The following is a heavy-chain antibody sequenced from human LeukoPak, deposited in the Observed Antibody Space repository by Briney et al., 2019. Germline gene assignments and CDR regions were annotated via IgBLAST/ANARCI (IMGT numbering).Heavy chain of an antibody. CDR2: ISYDGSNK. CDR3: AKGLAYYDSGESYYYGMDV. V-gene: IGHV3-30*18. Sequence: PGGSLRLSCEASGFTFSGYGMHWGRQAPGKGLEWVAVISYDGSNKYADSVKGRFTISRDISKNTLYLQMNSLRAEDTAVYYCAKGLAYYDSGESYYYGMDVWGQGTTVTVSS. J-gene: IGHJ6*02. D-gene: IGHD3-10*01. CDR1: GFTFSGYG.